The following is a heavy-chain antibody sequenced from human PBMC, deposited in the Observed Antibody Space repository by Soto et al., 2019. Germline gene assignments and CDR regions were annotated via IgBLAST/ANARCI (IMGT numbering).Heavy chain of an antibody. CDR3: ARVGGYCSGRSCYSIPPDFDY. J-gene: IGHJ4*01. CDR2: IIPIFGTA. V-gene: IGHV1-69*13. CDR1: GGTFSSYA. D-gene: IGHD2-15*01. Sequence: SVKVSCKASGGTFSSYAISWVRQAPGQGLEWMGGIIPIFGTANYAQKFQGRVTITADESTSTAYMELSSLRSEDTAVYYCARVGGYCSGRSCYSIPPDFDYWG.